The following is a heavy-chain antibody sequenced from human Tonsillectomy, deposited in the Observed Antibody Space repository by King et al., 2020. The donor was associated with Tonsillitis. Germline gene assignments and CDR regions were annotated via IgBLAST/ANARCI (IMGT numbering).Heavy chain of an antibody. D-gene: IGHD4/OR15-4a*01. CDR2: ISYDGSYK. J-gene: IGHJ4*02. CDR3: ARDRDDYILEY. V-gene: IGHV3-33*05. Sequence: VQLVESGGGVVQPGRSLRLSCAASGFTVSSYDIHWVRQAPGKGLEWVAVISYDGSYKYYADSGQGRFTISRDNSKNTLYRQMNSLIAEDTAVYYCARDRDDYILEYWGQGTLVTVSS. CDR1: GFTVSSYD.